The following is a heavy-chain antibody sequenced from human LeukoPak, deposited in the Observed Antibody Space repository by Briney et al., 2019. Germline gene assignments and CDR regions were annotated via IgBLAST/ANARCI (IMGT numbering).Heavy chain of an antibody. CDR3: ARHSSMTTVTVDY. CDR1: AGSISGTTYY. Sequence: PSETLSLTCAVSAGSISGTTYYWGWIRQPPGKGLEWIGSIYYSGTTYYNPSLKSRVTISVDTSKNQFSLKLISVTAADTAVYYCARHSSMTTVTVDYWGQGTLVFASS. V-gene: IGHV4-39*01. D-gene: IGHD4-17*01. J-gene: IGHJ4*02. CDR2: IYYSGTT.